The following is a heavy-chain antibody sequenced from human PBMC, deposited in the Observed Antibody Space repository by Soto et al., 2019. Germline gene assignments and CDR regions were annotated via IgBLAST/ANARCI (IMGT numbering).Heavy chain of an antibody. Sequence: QVQLQQWGAGLLKPSETLSLTCAVYGGSFSGYYWSWIRQPPGKGLEWIGEINHSGSTNYNPSLNSRVTISVDTSKNQFSLKLSSVTAADTAVYYCARAHYVFWSGYYSMLDYWGQGTLVTVSS. CDR2: INHSGST. D-gene: IGHD3-3*01. CDR1: GGSFSGYY. J-gene: IGHJ4*02. CDR3: ARAHYVFWSGYYSMLDY. V-gene: IGHV4-34*01.